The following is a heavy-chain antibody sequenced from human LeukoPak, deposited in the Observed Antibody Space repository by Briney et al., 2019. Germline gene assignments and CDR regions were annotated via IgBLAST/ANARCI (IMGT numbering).Heavy chain of an antibody. CDR2: IYYSGST. Sequence: PSETLSLTCTVSGDSISSYYCSWIRQPPGKGLEWIGYIYYSGSTSYNPSLKSRVTISLDTSNNQFSLRLSSVTAADTAVYYCARDAWFGAGRTFAYWGQGTLVTVSS. CDR1: GDSISSYY. D-gene: IGHD3-10*01. V-gene: IGHV4-59*12. J-gene: IGHJ4*02. CDR3: ARDAWFGAGRTFAY.